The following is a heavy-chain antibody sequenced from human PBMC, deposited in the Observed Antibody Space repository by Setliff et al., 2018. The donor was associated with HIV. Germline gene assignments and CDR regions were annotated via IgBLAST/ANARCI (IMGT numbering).Heavy chain of an antibody. V-gene: IGHV4-34*01. J-gene: IGHJ5*02. Sequence: SETLSLTCAVYGGSFSGYYWTWIRQPPGKGLEWIGEINHSGSTNYNPSLKSRVTISVDTSKNQFSLKLGSVTAADTAVYYCARGGRSLAAQTWFDPWGQGTLVTVSS. CDR2: INHSGST. CDR1: GGSFSGYY. D-gene: IGHD6-6*01. CDR3: ARGGRSLAAQTWFDP.